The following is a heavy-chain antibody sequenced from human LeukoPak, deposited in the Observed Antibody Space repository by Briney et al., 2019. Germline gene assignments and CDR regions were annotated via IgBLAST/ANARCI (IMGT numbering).Heavy chain of an antibody. Sequence: PSETLSLTCTVSGVSMSSHYWTWLRQPPGKGLEWIGYVYYSGSTNYNPSLNSRVTISVEMSKKQFSLKLSSVTAADTAVYYCATSHQWLVPYSLDYWGQGTLVTVSS. CDR1: GVSMSSHY. CDR2: VYYSGST. J-gene: IGHJ4*02. CDR3: ATSHQWLVPYSLDY. V-gene: IGHV4-59*08. D-gene: IGHD6-19*01.